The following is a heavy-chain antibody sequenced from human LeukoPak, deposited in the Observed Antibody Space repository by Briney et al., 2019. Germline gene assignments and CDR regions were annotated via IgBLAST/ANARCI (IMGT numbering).Heavy chain of an antibody. J-gene: IGHJ6*02. CDR3: ARGEFAWIQGSYGLNV. CDR2: IEQDGSDK. D-gene: IGHD5-18*01. CDR1: GFTLSDYW. Sequence: GGSLRLSCTASGFTLSDYWMTWVRQAPGKGPEWVANIEQDGSDKYYVDSVKGRFTISRDNAKNALYLQVNSLRPEDTAVYYCARGEFAWIQGSYGLNVWGQGTTVTVSS. V-gene: IGHV3-7*01.